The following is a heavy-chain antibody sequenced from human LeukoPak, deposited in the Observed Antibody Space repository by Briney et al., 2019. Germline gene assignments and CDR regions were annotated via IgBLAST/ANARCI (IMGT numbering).Heavy chain of an antibody. Sequence: SSETLSLTCAVYGGSSSGYYWSWIRQPPGKGLEWIGEINQSGSTNQNPSLKSRVTISIDTSKNQFSLKLNSVTAADTAVYYCARGYGSGSYFVYWGQGTLVTVSS. V-gene: IGHV4-34*01. CDR1: GGSSSGYY. D-gene: IGHD3-10*01. CDR3: ARGYGSGSYFVY. J-gene: IGHJ4*02. CDR2: INQSGST.